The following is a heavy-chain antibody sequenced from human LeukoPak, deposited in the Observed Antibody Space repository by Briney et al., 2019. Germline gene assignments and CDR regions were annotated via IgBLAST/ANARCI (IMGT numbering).Heavy chain of an antibody. Sequence: SGPTLVQPTPPLTLTCTFSGFSLATSRVGVGWIRQPPVKALEWLALIYWNDNKRYSPSLRSRLTVTKDTSKTQVFLTMTKMDPVDTATYYCAHGYGDYDPYFDYWGQGTLVTVSS. CDR2: IYWNDNK. V-gene: IGHV2-5*01. D-gene: IGHD4-17*01. CDR3: AHGYGDYDPYFDY. CDR1: GFSLATSRVG. J-gene: IGHJ4*02.